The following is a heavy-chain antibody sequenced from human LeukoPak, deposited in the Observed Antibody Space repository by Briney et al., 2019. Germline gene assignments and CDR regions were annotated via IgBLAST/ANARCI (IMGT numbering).Heavy chain of an antibody. D-gene: IGHD2-21*02. V-gene: IGHV3-66*01. CDR3: ARDPQVTAIHDAFDI. J-gene: IGHJ3*02. CDR2: IYSGGST. Sequence: GGSLRLSCAASGFTVRSNYMSWVRQAPGKGLEWVSVIYSGGSTYYADSVKGRFTISRDISKNTLYLRMNSLRAEDTAVYYCARDPQVTAIHDAFDIWGQGTMVTVSS. CDR1: GFTVRSNY.